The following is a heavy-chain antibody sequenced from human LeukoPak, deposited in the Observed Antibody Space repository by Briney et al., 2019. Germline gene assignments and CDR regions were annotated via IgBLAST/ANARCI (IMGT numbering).Heavy chain of an antibody. V-gene: IGHV3-23*01. CDR2: ISGSGGTT. Sequence: SGGSLRLSCGASGFTFSNYAMNWVRQAPGKGLEWVSGISGSGGTTYYADSVKGRFTISRDNSKNTLYVQMNSLRVEDTAVYYCAKDQRATISTFNWFDPWGQGTLVTVSS. CDR1: GFTFSNYA. J-gene: IGHJ5*02. D-gene: IGHD5-24*01. CDR3: AKDQRATISTFNWFDP.